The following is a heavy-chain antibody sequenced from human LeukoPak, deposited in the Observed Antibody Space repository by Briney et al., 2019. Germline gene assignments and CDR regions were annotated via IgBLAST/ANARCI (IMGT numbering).Heavy chain of an antibody. CDR3: ARSRVYGYYYYMDV. Sequence: SETLSLTCTVSGGSISGYFWSCIRQPPGQGLEFIGYIYYSGSTNYNPSLKSRVTISVDTSKNQFSLKLSSVTAADTAVYYCARSRVYGYYYYMDVWGKGTTVTVSS. V-gene: IGHV4-59*01. D-gene: IGHD6-13*01. CDR2: IYYSGST. J-gene: IGHJ6*03. CDR1: GGSISGYF.